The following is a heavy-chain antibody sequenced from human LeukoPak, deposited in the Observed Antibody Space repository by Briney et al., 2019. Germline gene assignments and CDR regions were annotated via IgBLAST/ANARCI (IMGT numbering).Heavy chain of an antibody. J-gene: IGHJ4*02. Sequence: ASVKVSCKAFGYTFTSYDINWVRQATGQGLEWMGWMNPNSGNTGYAQKFQGRVTMTRDTSISTAYVELSSLRSEDTAVYYCVLGYSSSWYYFDFWGQGALVTVSS. CDR2: MNPNSGNT. CDR3: VLGYSSSWYYFDF. V-gene: IGHV1-8*01. D-gene: IGHD6-13*01. CDR1: GYTFTSYD.